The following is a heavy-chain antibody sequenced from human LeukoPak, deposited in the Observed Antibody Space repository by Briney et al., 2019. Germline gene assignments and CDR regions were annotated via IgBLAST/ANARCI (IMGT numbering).Heavy chain of an antibody. D-gene: IGHD4-23*01. CDR3: ARVLKATVVARVDFDY. CDR1: GGSFSGYY. V-gene: IGHV4-34*01. J-gene: IGHJ4*02. CDR2: INHSGST. Sequence: SETLSLTCAVYGGSFSGYYWSWIRQPPGKGLEWIGEINHSGSTNYNPSLKSRVTISVDTSKNQFSLKLSSVTAADTAVYYCARVLKATVVARVDFDYWGQGTLVTVSS.